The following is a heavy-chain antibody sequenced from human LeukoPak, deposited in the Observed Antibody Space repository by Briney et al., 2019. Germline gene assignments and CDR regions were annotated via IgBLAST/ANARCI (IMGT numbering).Heavy chain of an antibody. CDR1: GFSFSSYS. CDR3: ARVTGTTAGDH. D-gene: IGHD1-1*01. J-gene: IGHJ5*02. V-gene: IGHV3-21*01. Sequence: PGRSLRVSRAASGFSFSSYSIGWVRQAPGKGLEWVSSISSGGTSIYYADSVKGRFNIPRDNAKNSLYLQMNSLRAEDTAVYYCARVTGTTAGDHWGQETLVCVSS. CDR2: ISSGGTSI.